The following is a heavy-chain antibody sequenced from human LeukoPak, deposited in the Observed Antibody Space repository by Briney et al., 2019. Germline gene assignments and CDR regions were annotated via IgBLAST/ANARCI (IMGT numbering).Heavy chain of an antibody. CDR2: IYYSGAT. J-gene: IGHJ6*03. V-gene: IGHV4-59*11. CDR1: GGSISSHY. CDR3: ATGQVDYFYNMDV. Sequence: SETLSLTCSVSGGSISSHYWSWIRQPPGKGPEWVGYIYYSGATNSNPSLISRVTISVDTSKNQFSLKVSSVTAADTAVYYCATGQVDYFYNMDVWGKGTTVTVSS.